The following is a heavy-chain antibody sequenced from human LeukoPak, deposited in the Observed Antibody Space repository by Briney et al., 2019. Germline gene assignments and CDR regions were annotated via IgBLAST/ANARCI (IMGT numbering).Heavy chain of an antibody. J-gene: IGHJ4*02. Sequence: PGGSLRLSCAASGFTLSSNYMSWVGEAAGKGLEGVSVIYSGGSTYYADSVRGRFTISRDNSKNTLYLPMNSLRAEDTAVYYCARGNVAGTGEFDYWGQGTLVTVSS. CDR3: ARGNVAGTGEFDY. CDR1: GFTLSSNY. V-gene: IGHV3-66*01. D-gene: IGHD6-19*01. CDR2: IYSGGST.